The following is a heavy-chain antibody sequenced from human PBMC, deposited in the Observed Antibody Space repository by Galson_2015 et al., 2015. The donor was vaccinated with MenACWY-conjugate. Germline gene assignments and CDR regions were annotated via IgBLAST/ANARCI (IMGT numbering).Heavy chain of an antibody. D-gene: IGHD6-13*01. CDR3: TRGGAAENDY. J-gene: IGHJ4*02. CDR2: ISSSSGYR. Sequence: LRLSCAASGFNFRSYSMNWVRQAPGKGLEWVSAISSSSGYRYYGDSVKGRVFVSRDNDKNSLFLQLNSLRVDDAAVYYCTRGGAAENDYWGPGTLVTVSS. CDR1: GFNFRSYS. V-gene: IGHV3-21*01.